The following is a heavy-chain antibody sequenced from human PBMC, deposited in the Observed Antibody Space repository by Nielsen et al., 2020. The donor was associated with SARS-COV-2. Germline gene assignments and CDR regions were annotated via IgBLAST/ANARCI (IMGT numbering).Heavy chain of an antibody. CDR3: ARDRIAAAGMSYYYYGMDV. D-gene: IGHD6-13*01. Sequence: GESLKISCAASGFTFSSYAMHWVRQAPGKGLEWVAVIWYDGSNKYYADSVKGRFTISRDNSKNTLYLQMNSLRAEDTAVYYCARDRIAAAGMSYYYYGMDVWGQGTTVTVSS. CDR2: IWYDGSNK. V-gene: IGHV3-33*08. J-gene: IGHJ6*02. CDR1: GFTFSSYA.